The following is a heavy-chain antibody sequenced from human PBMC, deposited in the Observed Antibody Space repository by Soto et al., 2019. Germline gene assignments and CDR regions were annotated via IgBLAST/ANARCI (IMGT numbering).Heavy chain of an antibody. V-gene: IGHV4-34*01. CDR2: INHSGST. CDR3: ARGRGTLRYFDWLPSPDFDY. CDR1: GGSFSGYY. Sequence: SETLSLTCAVYGGSFSGYYWSWIRQPPGKGLEWIGEINHSGSTNYNPSLKSRVTISVDTSKNQFSLKLSSVTAADTAVYYCARGRGTLRYFDWLPSPDFDYWGQGTLVTVSS. J-gene: IGHJ4*02. D-gene: IGHD3-9*01.